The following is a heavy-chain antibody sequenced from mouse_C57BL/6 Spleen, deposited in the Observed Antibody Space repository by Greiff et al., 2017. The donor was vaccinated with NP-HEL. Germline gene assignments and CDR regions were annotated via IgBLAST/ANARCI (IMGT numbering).Heavy chain of an antibody. Sequence: VQLQQSGAELVKPGASVKISCKASGYAFSSYWTNWVKQRPGKGLEWIGQIYPGDGDTNYNGKFKGKATLTADKSSSTAYMQLSSLTSEDSAVYFCARRGTTVLDYWGQGTTLTVSS. CDR1: GYAFSSYW. V-gene: IGHV1-80*01. CDR3: ARRGTTVLDY. J-gene: IGHJ2*01. CDR2: IYPGDGDT. D-gene: IGHD1-1*01.